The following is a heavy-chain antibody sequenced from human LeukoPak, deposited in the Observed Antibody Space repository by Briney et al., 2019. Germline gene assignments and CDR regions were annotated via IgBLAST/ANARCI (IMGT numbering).Heavy chain of an antibody. V-gene: IGHV4-59*01. J-gene: IGHJ4*02. D-gene: IGHD6-13*01. CDR2: IYYSGST. CDR3: ARDGPAAAGIFDY. Sequence: SETLSLTCTVSGGSNSSYYWSWIRQPPGKGLEWIGYIYYSGSTNYNPSLKSRATISVDTSKNQFSLKLSSVTAADTAVYYCARDGPAAAGIFDYWGQGTLVTVSS. CDR1: GGSNSSYY.